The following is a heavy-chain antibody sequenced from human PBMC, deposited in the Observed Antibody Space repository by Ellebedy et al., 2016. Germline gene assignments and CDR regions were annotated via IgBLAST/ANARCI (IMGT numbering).Heavy chain of an antibody. V-gene: IGHV1-2*04. CDR3: AREDSSSSLDY. CDR1: GYTFTGYY. Sequence: ASVKVSCKASGYTFTGYYMHWVRQAPGQGLEWMGWFNPNSGGTNYAQKFQGWVTMTRDTSISTAYMELSRLRSDDTAVYYCAREDSSSSLDYWGQGTLVTVSS. D-gene: IGHD6-6*01. J-gene: IGHJ4*02. CDR2: FNPNSGGT.